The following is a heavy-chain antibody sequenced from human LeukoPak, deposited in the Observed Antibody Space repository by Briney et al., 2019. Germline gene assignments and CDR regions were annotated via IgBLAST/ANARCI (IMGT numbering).Heavy chain of an antibody. Sequence: GGSLRLSCAASGFTFSSYAMNWVRQAPGKGLEWVSSISSSSSFIHYADSVKGRFAVSRDNAKNSPYLQMNSLRAEDTAVYYCARGPSIAARYDAFDIWGQGTMVTVSS. CDR3: ARGPSIAARYDAFDI. CDR2: ISSSSSFI. J-gene: IGHJ3*02. D-gene: IGHD6-6*01. CDR1: GFTFSSYA. V-gene: IGHV3-21*06.